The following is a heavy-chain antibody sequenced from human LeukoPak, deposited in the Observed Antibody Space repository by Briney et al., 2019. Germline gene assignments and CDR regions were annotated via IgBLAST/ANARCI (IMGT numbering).Heavy chain of an antibody. Sequence: GASVKVSCKASGGTFSSYAISWVRQAPGQGLEWMGRIIPILGIANYAQKFQGRVTITADKSTSTAYMELSSLRSEDTAVYYCATQEPYGGNSPGFDYWGQGTLVTVSS. CDR2: IIPILGIA. D-gene: IGHD4-23*01. V-gene: IGHV1-69*04. CDR1: GGTFSSYA. CDR3: ATQEPYGGNSPGFDY. J-gene: IGHJ4*02.